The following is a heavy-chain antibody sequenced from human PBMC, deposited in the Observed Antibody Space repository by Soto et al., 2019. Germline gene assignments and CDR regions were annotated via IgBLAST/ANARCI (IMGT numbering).Heavy chain of an antibody. CDR2: ISYDGSNK. J-gene: IGHJ4*02. CDR3: ANGQYYYDSSGYDY. D-gene: IGHD3-22*01. Sequence: TGGSLRLSCAASGFTFSSYGMHWVRQAPGKGLEWVAVISYDGSNKYYADSVKCRFTISRDNSKNTLYLQMNSLRAEDTAVYYCANGQYYYDSSGYDYWGQGTLVSVSS. V-gene: IGHV3-30*18. CDR1: GFTFSSYG.